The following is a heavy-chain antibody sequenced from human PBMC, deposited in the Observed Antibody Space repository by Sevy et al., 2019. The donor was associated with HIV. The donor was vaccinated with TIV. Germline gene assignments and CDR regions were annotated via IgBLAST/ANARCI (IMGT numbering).Heavy chain of an antibody. CDR3: TTDALEWLSPFDY. CDR1: GFTFSNAW. Sequence: GGSLRLSCAASGFTFSNAWMSWVRQAPGKGLEWVGRIKSKTDGGTTDYAAPVKGRFTISRMDSKNTLYLQMNSLKTEDTAVYYCTTDALEWLSPFDYWGQGTLVTVSS. D-gene: IGHD3-3*01. CDR2: IKSKTDGGTT. V-gene: IGHV3-15*01. J-gene: IGHJ4*02.